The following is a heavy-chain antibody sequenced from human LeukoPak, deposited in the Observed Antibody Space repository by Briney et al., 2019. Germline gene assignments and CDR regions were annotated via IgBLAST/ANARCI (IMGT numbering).Heavy chain of an antibody. D-gene: IGHD3-22*01. CDR2: ISGSGTTT. CDR3: ARDADYYDSSVRYYYYYGMDV. Sequence: GGSLRLSCAASGFAFSSYAMTWVRQAPGQGLDWVSAISGSGTTTYTADSVKGRFTISRDNSKNTLYLQMNSLRAEDTAVYYCARDADYYDSSVRYYYYYGMDVWGQGTTVTVSS. CDR1: GFAFSSYA. V-gene: IGHV3-23*01. J-gene: IGHJ6*02.